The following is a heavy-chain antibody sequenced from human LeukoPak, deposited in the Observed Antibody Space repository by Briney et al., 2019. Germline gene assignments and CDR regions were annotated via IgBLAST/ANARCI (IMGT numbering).Heavy chain of an antibody. CDR2: INHSGST. V-gene: IGHV4-34*01. Sequence: SETLSLTCTVSGGSFSGYYWSWIRQPPGKGLEWIGEINHSGSTNYNPSLKSRVTISVDTSKNQFSLKLSSVTAADTAVYYCARVRRTYYYDSSGYYPYGGFDYWGQGTLVTVSS. CDR1: GGSFSGYY. CDR3: ARVRRTYYYDSSGYYPYGGFDY. J-gene: IGHJ4*02. D-gene: IGHD3-22*01.